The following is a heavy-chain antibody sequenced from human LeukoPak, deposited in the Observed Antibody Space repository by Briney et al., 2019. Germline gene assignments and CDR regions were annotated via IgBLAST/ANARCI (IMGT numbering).Heavy chain of an antibody. J-gene: IGHJ3*02. CDR1: GYTFTDYY. D-gene: IGHD3-22*01. CDR2: INPNSGGT. Sequence: ASVKVSCKASGYTFTDYYIHWVRQAPGQGLEWMGWINPNSGGTNFAQKFQGRVTMTRDTSISTAYMELSRLRSYDTAVYYCAGYYNVSSGYYENAFDIWGQGTMVTVSS. V-gene: IGHV1-2*02. CDR3: AGYYNVSSGYYENAFDI.